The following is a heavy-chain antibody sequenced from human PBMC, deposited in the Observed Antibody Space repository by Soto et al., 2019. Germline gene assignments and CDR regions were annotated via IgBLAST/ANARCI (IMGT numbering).Heavy chain of an antibody. CDR1: GGSMSSPNW. CDR3: ATDSLYYYGSGGLWDS. V-gene: IGHV4-4*02. J-gene: IGHJ4*02. Sequence: QVRLQESGPGLVKPSGTLSLTCLVSGGSMSSPNWWSWVRQAPGKGLEWIAEVHHSGATNYNPSLKSRVIIAIDTSKNPSSLNLSSVTAADTAVYYCATDSLYYYGSGGLWDSWGRGALVTVSS. CDR2: VHHSGAT. D-gene: IGHD3-10*01.